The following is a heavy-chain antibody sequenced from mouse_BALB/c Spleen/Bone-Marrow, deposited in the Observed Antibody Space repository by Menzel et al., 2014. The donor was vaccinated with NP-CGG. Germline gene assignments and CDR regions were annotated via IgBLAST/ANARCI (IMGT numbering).Heavy chain of an antibody. Sequence: EVQLQQSGGGLVQPGGSLKLSCAASGFDFSRYRMSWVRQAPGKGLEWIGEINPDSSTINYTPSLKDKFIISRDNAKNTLYLQMSKVRSEDTALYYCARLYYYGLQDYWGQGTTLTVSS. J-gene: IGHJ2*01. V-gene: IGHV4-1*02. CDR1: GFDFSRYR. CDR2: INPDSSTI. D-gene: IGHD1-1*01. CDR3: ARLYYYGLQDY.